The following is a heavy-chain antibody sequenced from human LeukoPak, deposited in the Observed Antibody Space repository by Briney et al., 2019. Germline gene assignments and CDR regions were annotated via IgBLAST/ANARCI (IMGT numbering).Heavy chain of an antibody. J-gene: IGHJ5*02. CDR2: ISAYNGNT. CDR1: GYTFTSYG. CDR3: ARWSSDWENNYFDP. V-gene: IGHV1-18*01. D-gene: IGHD6-19*01. Sequence: ASVKVSCKASGYTFTSYGISWVRQAPGQGLEWMGWISAYNGNTNYVQKLQGRVTMTTDTSTSTAYMELRSLRSDDTAVYYCARWSSDWENNYFDPWGQGILVTVSS.